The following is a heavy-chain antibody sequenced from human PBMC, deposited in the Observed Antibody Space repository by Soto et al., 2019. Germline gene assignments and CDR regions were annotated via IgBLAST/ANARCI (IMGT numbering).Heavy chain of an antibody. D-gene: IGHD3-10*01. J-gene: IGHJ6*02. CDR2: INPNSGGT. CDR3: ARFPRSYYYYGMDV. V-gene: IGHV1-2*02. Sequence: ASVKVSCKASGYTFTGYYMHWVRQAPGQGLEWMGWINPNSGGTNYAQKFQGRVTMTRDTSISTAYMELSRLRSDDTAVYCCARFPRSYYYYGMDVWGQGTTVTVSS. CDR1: GYTFTGYY.